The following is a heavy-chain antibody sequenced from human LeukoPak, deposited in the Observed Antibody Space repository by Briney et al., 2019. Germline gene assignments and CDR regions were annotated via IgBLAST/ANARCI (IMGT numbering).Heavy chain of an antibody. V-gene: IGHV4-34*01. J-gene: IGHJ5*02. CDR1: GGSFSGYY. Sequence: PSETLSLTCAVYGGSFSGYYWSWIRQPPGKGLEWIGEINHSGSTNYNPSLKSRVTISVDTPKNQFSLKLSSVTAADTAVYYCARRGIVVVPAANRRGWFDPWGQGTLVTVSS. CDR3: ARRGIVVVPAANRRGWFDP. D-gene: IGHD2-2*01. CDR2: INHSGST.